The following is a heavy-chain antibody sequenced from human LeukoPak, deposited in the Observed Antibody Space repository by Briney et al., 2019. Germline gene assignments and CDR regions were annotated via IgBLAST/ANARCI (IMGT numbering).Heavy chain of an antibody. CDR2: INTSGST. CDR1: GGSISSGSYY. J-gene: IGHJ4*02. Sequence: SETLSLTCTVSGGSISSGSYYWSWIRQPAGTGLEWIGRINTSGSTNYNPSLKSRVTISVDTSKNQFSLKLSSVTAADTAVYYCASAVDWGQGTLVTVSS. CDR3: ASAVD. D-gene: IGHD4-23*01. V-gene: IGHV4-61*02.